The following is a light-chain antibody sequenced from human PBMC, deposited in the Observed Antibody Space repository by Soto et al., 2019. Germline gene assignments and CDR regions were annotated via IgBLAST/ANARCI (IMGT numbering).Light chain of an antibody. CDR1: QSIRTC. CDR3: QQYNDYPRT. Sequence: DIQMTHSPSTLSAPLGNKPTLPSRPIQSIRTCLACYQQTPGKVPTRLIYNASGFKSGVPPRFSGSGAGTEFTLTISSLQPDDFATYYCQQYNDYPRTFGQGTRLEIK. CDR2: NAS. V-gene: IGKV1-5*03. J-gene: IGKJ5*01.